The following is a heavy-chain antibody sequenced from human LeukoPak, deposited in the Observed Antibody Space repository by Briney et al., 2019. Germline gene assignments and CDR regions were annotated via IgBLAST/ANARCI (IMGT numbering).Heavy chain of an antibody. J-gene: IGHJ3*02. CDR3: AATGTTDFAFDI. CDR2: IYSGGSK. V-gene: IGHV3-53*01. D-gene: IGHD1-7*01. Sequence: WXXQAPGKGXEWVSVIYSGGSKYYPDSVKGRLTISRDNSKNTLYLQMNSLRAEDTAVYYCAATGTTDFAFDIWGQXTM.